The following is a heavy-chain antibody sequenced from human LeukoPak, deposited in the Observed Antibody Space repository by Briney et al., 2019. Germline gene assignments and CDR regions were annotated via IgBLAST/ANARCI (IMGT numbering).Heavy chain of an antibody. CDR3: ARSRPHFIYFDY. CDR2: IYSGGST. CDR1: GFTVSSNY. J-gene: IGHJ4*02. D-gene: IGHD3-3*02. V-gene: IGHV3-53*01. Sequence: GGSLRLSCAASGFTVSSNYMSWVRQAPGKGLEWVSVIYSGGSTYYADSVKGRFTISRDNSKNTLYLQMNSPRAEDTAVYYCARSRPHFIYFDYWGQGTLVTVSS.